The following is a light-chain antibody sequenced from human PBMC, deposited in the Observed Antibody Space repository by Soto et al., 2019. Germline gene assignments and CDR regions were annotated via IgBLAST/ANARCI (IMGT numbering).Light chain of an antibody. J-gene: IGKJ1*01. CDR1: QSVRSN. Sequence: EIVMTPSPATLSVSPVQIATISFRASQSVRSNLAWFQQKPGQAPRLLIYGASTRDTGIPARFRGSGSGTEFTLTISSLQSEDFAVYYCQQYNSWSTFGQGTKVDI. CDR2: GAS. CDR3: QQYNSWST. V-gene: IGKV3-15*01.